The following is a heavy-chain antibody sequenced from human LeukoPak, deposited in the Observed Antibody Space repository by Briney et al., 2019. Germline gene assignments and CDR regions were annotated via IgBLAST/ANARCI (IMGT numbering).Heavy chain of an antibody. CDR2: MNPNSGNT. D-gene: IGHD4-17*01. CDR3: ARSTYGDYGY. Sequence: ASVKVSCKASGYTFTSYDINWVRQATGQGLEWTGWMNPNSGNTGYVQKFQGRVTMTRNTSISTAYMELSSLRSEDTAVYYCARSTYGDYGYWGQGTLVTVSS. J-gene: IGHJ4*02. V-gene: IGHV1-8*01. CDR1: GYTFTSYD.